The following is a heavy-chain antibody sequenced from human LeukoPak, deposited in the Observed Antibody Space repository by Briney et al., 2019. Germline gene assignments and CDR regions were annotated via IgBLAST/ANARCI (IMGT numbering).Heavy chain of an antibody. Sequence: PGGSLRLSCAASGFTFSSYGMHWVRQAPGKGLEWVAFIRYDGSNKYYADSVKGRFTISRDNSKNTLYLQMNSLRAEDTAVYYCARCYDSSGYTDAFDIWGQGTMVTVSS. D-gene: IGHD3-22*01. V-gene: IGHV3-30*02. CDR2: IRYDGSNK. J-gene: IGHJ3*02. CDR1: GFTFSSYG. CDR3: ARCYDSSGYTDAFDI.